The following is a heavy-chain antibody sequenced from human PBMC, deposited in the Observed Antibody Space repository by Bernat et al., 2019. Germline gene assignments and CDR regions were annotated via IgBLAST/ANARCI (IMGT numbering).Heavy chain of an antibody. Sequence: QVQLVESGGGVAQPGGSLRLSCAASGFTFSSYAMYWVRQAPGKGLEWVAVIWYDGSNEYYTDSVKGRFTISRDNAKNTLYLQLNSLRAEDTAMYYCARDPSDCSFVSCNPYFYYYYMDVCCKVTTVTVCS. J-gene: IGHJ6*03. CDR3: ARDPSDCSFVSCNPYFYYYYMDV. V-gene: IGHV3-33*01. D-gene: IGHD2-15*01. CDR1: GFTFSSYA. CDR2: IWYDGSNE.